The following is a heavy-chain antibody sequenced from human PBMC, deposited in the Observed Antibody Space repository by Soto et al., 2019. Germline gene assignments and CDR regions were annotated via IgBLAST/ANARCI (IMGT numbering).Heavy chain of an antibody. CDR3: ARPICYRSAGSCYYRYDP. J-gene: IGHJ5*02. V-gene: IGHV4-31*03. CDR2: IYYSGST. CDR1: GGSISSGGYY. D-gene: IGHD2-15*01. Sequence: SETLSLTCTVSGGSISSGGYYWSWIRQHPGKGLEWIGYIYYSGSTYYNPSLKSRVTISVDTCKNQFSLKLSPVTAADTAVYYCARPICYRSAGSCYYRYDPWSQGTLVTVSS.